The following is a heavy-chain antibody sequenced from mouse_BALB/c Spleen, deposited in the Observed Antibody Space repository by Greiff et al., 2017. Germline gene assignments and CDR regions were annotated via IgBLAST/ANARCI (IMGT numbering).Heavy chain of an antibody. J-gene: IGHJ1*01. D-gene: IGHD1-1*01. CDR2: IDPANGNT. CDR1: GFNIKDTY. Sequence: VQLQQSGAELVKPGASVKLSCTASGFNIKDTYMHWVKQRPEQGLEWIGRIDPANGNTKYDPKFQGKATITADTSSNTAYLQLSSLTTEDTAVYYCAITTVVYFDVWDAGTTVTVTS. CDR3: AITTVVYFDV. V-gene: IGHV14-3*02.